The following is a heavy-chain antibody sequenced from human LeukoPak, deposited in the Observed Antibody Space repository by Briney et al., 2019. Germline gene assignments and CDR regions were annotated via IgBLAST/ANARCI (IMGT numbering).Heavy chain of an antibody. D-gene: IGHD2-15*01. CDR1: GFIFSSYA. CDR2: ISYDGSNK. V-gene: IGHV3-30*04. Sequence: GGSLRLSCAASGFIFSSYAIHWVRQAPGKGLEWVAVISYDGSNKYYADSVKGRFTISRDNSKNTPYLQVNSLRAEDTAVYYCANTRGYGYYFNYWGQGTLVTVSS. CDR3: ANTRGYGYYFNY. J-gene: IGHJ4*02.